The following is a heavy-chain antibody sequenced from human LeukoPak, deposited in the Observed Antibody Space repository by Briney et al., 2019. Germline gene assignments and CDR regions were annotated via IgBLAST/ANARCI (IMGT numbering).Heavy chain of an antibody. CDR2: ISGGGGST. CDR3: ATCMGNYDGSGYYSYSQH. CDR1: GFTFSSYA. Sequence: GGSLRLSCAASGFTFSSYALSWVRQAPGKGLEWVSVISGGGGSTYYADSVKGRFTISRDNSKNTLFLQMNSLRVEDTAVYYCATCMGNYDGSGYYSYSQHWGQGTLVTVSS. D-gene: IGHD3-22*01. V-gene: IGHV3-23*01. J-gene: IGHJ1*01.